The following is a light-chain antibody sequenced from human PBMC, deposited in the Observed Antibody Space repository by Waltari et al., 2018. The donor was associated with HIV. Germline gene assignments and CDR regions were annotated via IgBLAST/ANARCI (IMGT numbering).Light chain of an antibody. J-gene: IGKJ1*01. V-gene: IGKV1-39*01. Sequence: DIQMTQSPSSLSASVGDRVTITCRASQSISSYLNWYQQKPGKAPKLLIYAAGSLQSGVPSRFSGRGSGTDFTLTISSLQPEDVATYYCQQSYSTPPWTFGQGTKVEIK. CDR1: QSISSY. CDR2: AAG. CDR3: QQSYSTPPWT.